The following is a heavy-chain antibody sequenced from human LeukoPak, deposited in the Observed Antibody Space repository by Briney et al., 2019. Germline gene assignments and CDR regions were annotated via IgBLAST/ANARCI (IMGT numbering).Heavy chain of an antibody. CDR2: IYYSGST. V-gene: IGHV4-39*07. Sequence: SETLSLTCTVSGGSISSSSYYWGWIRQPPGKGLEWIGSIYYSGSTYYNPSLKSRLTISVDTSKNQFSLKLSSVTAADTAVYYCARAFPKYSYGYNYFDYWGQGTPVTASS. D-gene: IGHD5-18*01. CDR1: GGSISSSSYY. CDR3: ARAFPKYSYGYNYFDY. J-gene: IGHJ4*02.